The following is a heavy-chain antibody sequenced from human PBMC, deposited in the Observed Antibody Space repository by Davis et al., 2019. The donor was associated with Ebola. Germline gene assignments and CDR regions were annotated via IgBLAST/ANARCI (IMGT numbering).Heavy chain of an antibody. CDR2: ISGSGGST. CDR3: ASITIWVYGMDV. Sequence: GESLKISCAASGFTFSSHAMSWVRQAPGKGLEWVSAISGSGGSTYYADSVKGRFTISRDNSKNTLYLQMNSLRAEDTAVYYCASITIWVYGMDVWGQGTTVTVSS. J-gene: IGHJ6*02. V-gene: IGHV3-23*01. CDR1: GFTFSSHA. D-gene: IGHD3-3*01.